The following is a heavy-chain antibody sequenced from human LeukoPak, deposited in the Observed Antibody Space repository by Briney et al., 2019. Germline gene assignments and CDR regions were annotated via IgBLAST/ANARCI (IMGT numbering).Heavy chain of an antibody. CDR2: ISAYNGNT. D-gene: IGHD3-22*01. CDR3: ARGTVYYYDSSGHRNDAFDI. V-gene: IGHV1-18*01. CDR1: GYTFTSYG. J-gene: IGHJ3*02. Sequence: ASVKVSCKASGYTFTSYGISWVRQAPGQGLEWMGWISAYNGNTNYAQKLQGRVTMTTDTSTSTAYMELRSLRSDDTAVYYCARGTVYYYDSSGHRNDAFDIWGQGTMVTVSS.